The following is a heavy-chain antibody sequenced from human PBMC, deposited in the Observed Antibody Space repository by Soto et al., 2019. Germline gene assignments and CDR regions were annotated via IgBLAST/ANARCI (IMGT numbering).Heavy chain of an antibody. CDR2: IHPSDSDT. CDR3: AIHSTGYEDS. CDR1: GYSFTSYW. V-gene: IGHV5-51*01. Sequence: GESLKISCKGSGYSFTSYWIGWVRQMPGKGLEWMGIIHPSDSDTRYSPSSQGQITISADKSISTAYLQWNSLKASDNAMYYCAIHSTGYEDSWGQGTLVTVSS. D-gene: IGHD5-12*01. J-gene: IGHJ5*02.